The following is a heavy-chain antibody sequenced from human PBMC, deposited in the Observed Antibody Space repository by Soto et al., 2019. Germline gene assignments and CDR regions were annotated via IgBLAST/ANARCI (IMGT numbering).Heavy chain of an antibody. D-gene: IGHD3-22*01. CDR1: GGSFSGYY. J-gene: IGHJ4*02. CDR2: INHSGST. V-gene: IGHV4-34*01. CDR3: ARTCGYYEYYFDY. Sequence: QVQLQQWGAGLLKPSETLSLTCAVYGGSFSGYYWSWIRQPPGKGLEWIGEINHSGSTNYNPSLKSRVTISVDTSKNQFSLKLSSVTAADTAVYYCARTCGYYEYYFDYWGQGTLVTVSS.